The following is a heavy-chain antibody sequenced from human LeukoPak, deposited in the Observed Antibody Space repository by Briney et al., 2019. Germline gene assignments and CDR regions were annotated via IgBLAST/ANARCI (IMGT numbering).Heavy chain of an antibody. CDR1: GYTFTYYY. CDR2: INPKSGGT. CDR3: ATFEVGA. Sequence: ASVKVSCKASGYTFTYYYIHWVRQAPGQGLEWMGWINPKSGGTNYAQKFQGRVTMTRDTSISTAYMELSRLRSDETAVYYCATFEVGAWGQGTLVTVSS. J-gene: IGHJ5*02. D-gene: IGHD3-10*01. V-gene: IGHV1-2*02.